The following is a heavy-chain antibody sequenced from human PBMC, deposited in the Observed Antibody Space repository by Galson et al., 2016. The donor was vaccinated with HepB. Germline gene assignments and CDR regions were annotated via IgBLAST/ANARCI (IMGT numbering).Heavy chain of an antibody. V-gene: IGHV4-61*01. CDR1: VGSVTSGNYH. J-gene: IGHJ5*02. CDR3: ARAGVTSGWLTATIKWFDP. Sequence: SETLSLTCSVSVGSVTSGNYHWSWIRQPPGTGLEWIGDIYYSGTTRYNPSLKSRVTVSLDTSKNQFSLKVTSVTVADTAVYYCARAGVTSGWLTATIKWFDPWGQGTRVTVSS. D-gene: IGHD6-19*01. CDR2: IYYSGTT.